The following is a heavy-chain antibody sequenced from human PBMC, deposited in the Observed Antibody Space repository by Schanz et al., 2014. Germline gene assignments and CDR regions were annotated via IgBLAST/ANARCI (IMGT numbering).Heavy chain of an antibody. CDR1: EFTFSTDA. D-gene: IGHD6-25*01. Sequence: DVHLLESGGGLVQPGGSLRLSCAASEFTFSTDAMSWVRQAPGKGLEWLSVISASGGDTYYADSVKGRFTISRDNSKNTLYLQMNSPRAEDTAVYYCAKVRYSSGWRGDYFDEWGQGTLVTVAS. V-gene: IGHV3-23*01. CDR2: ISASGGDT. J-gene: IGHJ4*02. CDR3: AKVRYSSGWRGDYFDE.